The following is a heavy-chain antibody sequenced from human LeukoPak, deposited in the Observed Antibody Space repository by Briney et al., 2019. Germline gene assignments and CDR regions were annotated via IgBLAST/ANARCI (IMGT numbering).Heavy chain of an antibody. Sequence: PGGSLRLSCAASGFTFSSYAMHWVRQAPGKGLEWVAVISYDGSNKYYADSVKGRFTISRDNSKNTLYLQMNSLRAEDTAVYYCARDGARLSDYDILTGYSREDAFDIWGQGTMVTVSS. D-gene: IGHD3-9*01. J-gene: IGHJ3*02. CDR2: ISYDGSNK. CDR1: GFTFSSYA. CDR3: ARDGARLSDYDILTGYSREDAFDI. V-gene: IGHV3-30-3*01.